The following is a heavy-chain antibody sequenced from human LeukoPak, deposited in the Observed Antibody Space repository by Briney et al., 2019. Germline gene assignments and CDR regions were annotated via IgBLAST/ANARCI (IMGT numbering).Heavy chain of an antibody. CDR3: ARSPAGGNYYLDV. D-gene: IGHD1-14*01. J-gene: IGHJ6*03. V-gene: IGHV3-48*04. CDR1: GFAFSSYW. Sequence: PGGSLRLSCAASGFAFSSYWMNWVRQAPGKGLEWVSYISGSGSTMYYADSVKGRFTISRDNAKNSLYLQMNSLRAEDTAVYYCARSPAGGNYYLDVWGKGTTVTISS. CDR2: ISGSGSTM.